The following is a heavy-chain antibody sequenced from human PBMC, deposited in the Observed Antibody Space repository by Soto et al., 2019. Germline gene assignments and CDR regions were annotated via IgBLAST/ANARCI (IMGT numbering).Heavy chain of an antibody. J-gene: IGHJ6*02. CDR1: GFTFSSYG. CDR2: ISYDGSNK. V-gene: IGHV3-30*18. D-gene: IGHD6-13*01. Sequence: GGSLRLSCAASGFTFSSYGMHWVRQAPGKGLEWVAVISYDGSNKYYADSVKGRFTISRDNSKNTLYLQMNSLRAEDTAVYYCAKEGHSSSWDPQASDAYYYGMDVWGQGTTVTVSS. CDR3: AKEGHSSSWDPQASDAYYYGMDV.